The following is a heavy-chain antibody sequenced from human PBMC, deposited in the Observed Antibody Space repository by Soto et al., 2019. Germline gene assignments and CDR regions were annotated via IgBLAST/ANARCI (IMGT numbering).Heavy chain of an antibody. D-gene: IGHD1-26*01. CDR3: ARGLISGSHYSGGWYYFDS. Sequence: SETLSLTCDVYGGSFSDYIWTWIRQTPGKGLQWIGQINHSGGANYNPSLKSRVTISVHTSSSQFSLELSSVTAAGTAVYYCARGLISGSHYSGGWYYFDSWGQGTQGTVSS. CDR2: INHSGGA. J-gene: IGHJ4*02. CDR1: GGSFSDYI. V-gene: IGHV4-34*01.